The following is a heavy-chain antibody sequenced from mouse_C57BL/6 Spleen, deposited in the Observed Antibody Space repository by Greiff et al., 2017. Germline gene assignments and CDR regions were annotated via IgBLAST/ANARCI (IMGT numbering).Heavy chain of an antibody. CDR1: GYTFTSYW. J-gene: IGHJ1*03. D-gene: IGHD1-1*01. CDR2: IDPSDSYT. V-gene: IGHV1-69*01. CDR3: ARWGGGSEWYFDV. Sequence: QVQLKQPGAELVMPGASVKLSCKASGYTFTSYWMHWVKQRPGQGLEWIGEIDPSDSYTNYNQKFKGKSTLTVDKSSSTAYMQLSSLTSEDSAVYYWARWGGGSEWYFDVGGTGTTGTVAS.